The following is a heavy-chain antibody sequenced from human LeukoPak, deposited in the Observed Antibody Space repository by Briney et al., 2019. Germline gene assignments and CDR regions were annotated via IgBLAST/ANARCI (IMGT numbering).Heavy chain of an antibody. D-gene: IGHD3-22*01. CDR3: ARDHFSGYYDSSGYYVLDY. CDR2: ISAYSGNT. CDR1: GYTFTSYG. J-gene: IGHJ4*02. V-gene: IGHV1-18*01. Sequence: ASVKVSCKASGYTFTSYGISWVRQAPGQGLEWMGWISAYSGNTNYAQKLQGRVTMTTDTSTSTAYMELRSLRSDDTAVYYCARDHFSGYYDSSGYYVLDYWGQGTLVTVSS.